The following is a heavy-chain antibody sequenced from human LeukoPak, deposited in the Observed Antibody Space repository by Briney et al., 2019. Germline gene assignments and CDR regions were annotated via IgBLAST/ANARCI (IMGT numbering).Heavy chain of an antibody. CDR2: ISSSGGST. V-gene: IGHV3-23*01. J-gene: IGHJ4*02. CDR3: ARGVTVTTDF. Sequence: GGSLRLSCVASGFFFSNYDMNWVRQAPGKGLEWVSGISSSGGSTFYADSVTGRSTISRDNSKNTVYLQMNSQRGEDTAIYYCARGVTVTTDFWGQGTLVTVSS. CDR1: GFFFSNYD. D-gene: IGHD4-17*01.